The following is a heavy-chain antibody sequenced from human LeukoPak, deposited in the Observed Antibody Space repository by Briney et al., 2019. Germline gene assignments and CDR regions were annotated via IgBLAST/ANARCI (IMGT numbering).Heavy chain of an antibody. CDR3: ASDRAPKYQLLLRWFDP. Sequence: GGSLRLSCAASGFTFSSYWMSWVRQAPGKGLEWVANIKQDGSEKYYVDSVKGRFTISRDNAKNSLYLQMNSLRAEDTAVYYCASDRAPKYQLLLRWFDPWGQGTLVTVSS. J-gene: IGHJ5*02. V-gene: IGHV3-7*01. D-gene: IGHD2-2*01. CDR1: GFTFSSYW. CDR2: IKQDGSEK.